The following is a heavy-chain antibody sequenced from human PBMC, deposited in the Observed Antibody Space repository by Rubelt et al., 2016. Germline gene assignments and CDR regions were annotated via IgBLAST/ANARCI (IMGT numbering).Heavy chain of an antibody. CDR2: ISYDGSNK. V-gene: IGHV3-30*04. D-gene: IGHD6-19*01. CDR3: ARVYSSGWPDY. CDR1: GFTFSSYA. J-gene: IGHJ4*02. Sequence: VQLVESGGGLLQPGGSLRLSCAASGFTFSSYAMHWVRQAPGKGMEWVAVISYDGSNKYYADSVKGRFTISRENSTNTLYLQMNSLRAEDTAVYYCARVYSSGWPDYWGQGTLVTVSS.